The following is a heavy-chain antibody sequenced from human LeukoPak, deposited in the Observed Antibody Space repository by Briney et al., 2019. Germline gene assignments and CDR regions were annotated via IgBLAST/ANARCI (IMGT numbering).Heavy chain of an antibody. CDR1: GFTFSNAW. CDR2: IKSKTDGGTT. V-gene: IGHV3-15*01. CDR3: TTRGGSSAMESPYYYYYMDV. J-gene: IGHJ6*03. Sequence: GGSLRLSCAAYGFTFSNAWMSWVRQAPGKGLEWVGRIKSKTDGGTTDYAAPVKGRFTISRDDSKNTLYLQMNSLKTEDTAVYYCTTRGGSSAMESPYYYYYMDVWGKGTTVTVSS. D-gene: IGHD5-18*01.